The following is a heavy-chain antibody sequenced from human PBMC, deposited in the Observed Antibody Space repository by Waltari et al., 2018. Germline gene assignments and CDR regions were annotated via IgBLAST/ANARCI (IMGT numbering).Heavy chain of an antibody. D-gene: IGHD3-16*01. CDR3: ASEGGDAFDI. Sequence: EVQLVESGGGLVQPGGSLRLSCAASGFTFSSYWMSWVRQAPGKGMEWVANIKQDGSGKYYVESVNGSFTISRDNAKNSLYLQMNSLRAEDTAVYYCASEGGDAFDIWGQGKMVTVSS. CDR1: GFTFSSYW. CDR2: IKQDGSGK. J-gene: IGHJ3*02. V-gene: IGHV3-7*01.